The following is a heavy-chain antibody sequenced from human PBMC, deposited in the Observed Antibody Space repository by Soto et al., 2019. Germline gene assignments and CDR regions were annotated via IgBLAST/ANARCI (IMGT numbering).Heavy chain of an antibody. CDR3: ARSGRITMVRGLDY. CDR2: IYYSGST. CDR1: GGSISSYY. J-gene: IGHJ4*02. Sequence: PSATLSLTCTVSGGSISSYYWSWIRQPPGKGLGWIGYIYYSGSTNYNPSLKRRVTISVDTSKNQFALKLSSVTAADTAVYYCARSGRITMVRGLDYWGQGTLVTVSS. V-gene: IGHV4-59*01. D-gene: IGHD3-10*01.